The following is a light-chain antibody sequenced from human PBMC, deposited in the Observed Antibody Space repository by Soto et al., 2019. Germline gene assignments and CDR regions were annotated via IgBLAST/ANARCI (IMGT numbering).Light chain of an antibody. J-gene: IGLJ1*01. CDR3: SSYTGGTPSYV. CDR2: EVT. Sequence: APTQPPSASGSPGQSVTISCTGTSSDVGGYDYVSWYQQHPGKAPKLMIYEVTIRPSGVSDRFSGSKSGNTASLTVSGLQAEDEADYYCSSYTGGTPSYVFGTGTKVTVL. V-gene: IGLV2-8*01. CDR1: SSDVGGYDY.